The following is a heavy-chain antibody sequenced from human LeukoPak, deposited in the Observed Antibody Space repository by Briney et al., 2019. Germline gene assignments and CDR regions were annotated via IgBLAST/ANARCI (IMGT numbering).Heavy chain of an antibody. CDR3: AKGHDDFRQFDF. V-gene: IGHV1-69*01. CDR1: GGIFANYA. D-gene: IGHD3-3*01. CDR2: IIPIFGSG. Sequence: SVKVSCKASGGIFANYAISWVREAPGQGLEWMGGIIPIFGSGHSAQKFQGRLTITADEYTRTTYMELSSLRSEDTAVYYCAKGHDDFRQFDFWGQGTLVIVSS. J-gene: IGHJ4*02.